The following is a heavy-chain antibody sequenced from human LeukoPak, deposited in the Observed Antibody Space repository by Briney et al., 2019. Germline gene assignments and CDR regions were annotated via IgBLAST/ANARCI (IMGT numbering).Heavy chain of an antibody. Sequence: EASVKVSCKASGYTFNYYGINWVRQSPGQGLDWMGCISAYNGNTNCAQNLQGRVTMTTDTSTSTAYMEVRSLRSDDTDLYYCARGGYSYGYMGYSDYWGQGTLVTVSS. CDR3: ARGGYSYGYMGYSDY. J-gene: IGHJ4*02. CDR1: GYTFNYYG. CDR2: ISAYNGNT. D-gene: IGHD5-18*01. V-gene: IGHV1-18*01.